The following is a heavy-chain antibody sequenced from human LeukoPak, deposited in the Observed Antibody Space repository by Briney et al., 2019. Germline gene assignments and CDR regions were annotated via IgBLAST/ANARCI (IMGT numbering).Heavy chain of an antibody. CDR2: ISWNSGSI. CDR3: ARAIGVTCISTSCYSFDY. Sequence: GGSLRLSCAASGFIFDDYAIHWVRPAPRKGLEWVSGISWNSGSIGYADSVKGRFTISRDNAKNSLYLQMNSLRTEDTALYYCARAIGVTCISTSCYSFDYWGQGTLVTVSS. D-gene: IGHD2-2*02. J-gene: IGHJ4*02. CDR1: GFIFDDYA. V-gene: IGHV3-9*01.